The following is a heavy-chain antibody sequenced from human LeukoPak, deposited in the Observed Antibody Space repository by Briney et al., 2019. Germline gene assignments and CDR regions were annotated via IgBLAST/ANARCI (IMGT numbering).Heavy chain of an antibody. CDR2: IYYSGST. V-gene: IGHV4-59*01. D-gene: IGHD6-19*01. CDR1: GGSISSYY. Sequence: SETLSLTCTVSGGSISSYYWSWIRQPPGKGLEWIGYIYYSGSTNYNPSLKSRVTMSVDTSKNQFSLKLSSVTAADTAVYYCARAEYSSGWAGGAEYFQHWGQGTLVTVSS. CDR3: ARAEYSSGWAGGAEYFQH. J-gene: IGHJ1*01.